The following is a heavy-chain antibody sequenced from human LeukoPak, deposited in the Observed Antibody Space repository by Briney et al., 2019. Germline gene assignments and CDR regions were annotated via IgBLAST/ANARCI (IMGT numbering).Heavy chain of an antibody. D-gene: IGHD3-10*01. Sequence: PGGSLRLSCVASGFTFHNYAMAWVRQAPGKGLEYVSSIGASGDNIYYGGSVKGRFTISRDNSKNTLFLQMNSLRAEDTALYYCATQSPDYSIGPSYGSFNIWGQGTKVTVSS. J-gene: IGHJ3*02. CDR1: GFTFHNYA. CDR3: ATQSPDYSIGPSYGSFNI. V-gene: IGHV3-23*01. CDR2: IGASGDNI.